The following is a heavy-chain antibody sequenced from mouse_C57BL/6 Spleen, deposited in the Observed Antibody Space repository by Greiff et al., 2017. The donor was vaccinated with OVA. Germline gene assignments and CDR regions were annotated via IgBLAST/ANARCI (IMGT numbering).Heavy chain of an antibody. CDR2: ISNGGGST. CDR3: ARRDLLWYLDV. Sequence: EVQVVESGGGLVQPGGSLKLSCAASGFTFSDYYMYWVRQTPEKRLEWVAYISNGGGSTYYPDTVKGRFTISRDNAKNTLYLQMSRLKSEDTAMYYCARRDLLWYLDVWGTGTTVTVSS. D-gene: IGHD1-1*01. CDR1: GFTFSDYY. J-gene: IGHJ1*03. V-gene: IGHV5-12*01.